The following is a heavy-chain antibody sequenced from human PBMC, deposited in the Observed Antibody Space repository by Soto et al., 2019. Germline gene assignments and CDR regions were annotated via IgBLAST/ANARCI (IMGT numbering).Heavy chain of an antibody. J-gene: IGHJ6*02. CDR1: GFTFSSYG. CDR2: ISYDGSNK. CDR3: AKGDSSGWAAYYYGMDV. Sequence: GGSLRLSCAASGFTFSSYGMHWVRQAPGKGLEWVAVISYDGSNKYYADSVKGRFTISRDNSKNTLYLQMNSLRAEDTAVYYCAKGDSSGWAAYYYGMDVWGQGTTVTVSS. V-gene: IGHV3-30*18. D-gene: IGHD6-19*01.